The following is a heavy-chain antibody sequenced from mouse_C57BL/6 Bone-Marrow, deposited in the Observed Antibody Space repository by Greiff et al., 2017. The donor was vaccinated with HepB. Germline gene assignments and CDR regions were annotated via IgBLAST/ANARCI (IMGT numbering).Heavy chain of an antibody. J-gene: IGHJ4*01. CDR2: IHPNSGST. Sequence: QVQLQQPGAELVKPGASVKLSCKASGYTFTSYWMHWVKQRPGQGLEWIGMIHPNSGSTNYNEKFKSKATLTVDKSSSTAYMQLSSLTSEDSAVYYCARNGSSSFYAMDYWGQGTSVTVSS. D-gene: IGHD1-1*01. V-gene: IGHV1-64*01. CDR3: ARNGSSSFYAMDY. CDR1: GYTFTSYW.